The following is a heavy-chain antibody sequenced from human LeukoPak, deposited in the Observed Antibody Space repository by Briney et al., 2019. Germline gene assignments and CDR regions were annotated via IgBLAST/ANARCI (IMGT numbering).Heavy chain of an antibody. CDR3: ARDHSSGWPDAFDI. CDR2: ISSSSYT. D-gene: IGHD6-19*01. J-gene: IGHJ3*02. CDR1: GFTFSDYY. Sequence: GGSLRLSCAASGFTFSDYYMSWIRQAPGKGLEWVSYISSSSYTNYADSVKGRFTISRDNAKNSLYLQMNSLRAEDTAVYYCARDHSSGWPDAFDIWGQGTMVTVSS. V-gene: IGHV3-11*06.